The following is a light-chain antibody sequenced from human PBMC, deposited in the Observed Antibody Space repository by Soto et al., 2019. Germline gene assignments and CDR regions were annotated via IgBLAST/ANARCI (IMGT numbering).Light chain of an antibody. CDR3: QSYDSSLSGYV. V-gene: IGLV1-40*01. J-gene: IGLJ1*01. CDR1: SSNIGARSD. Sequence: QSVLTQPPSVSGAPWHRVTISCTGGSSNIGARSDVHWYQQLPGTAPKLLIYGDSNRPSGVPNRFSGSKSGTSSSLAITGLQAEDEADYYCQSYDSSLSGYVFVTGTKLTFL. CDR2: GDS.